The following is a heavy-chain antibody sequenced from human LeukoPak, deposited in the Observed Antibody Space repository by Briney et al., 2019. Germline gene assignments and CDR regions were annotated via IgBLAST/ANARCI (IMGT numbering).Heavy chain of an antibody. CDR3: ARHVDYYYYGMDV. CDR1: GGSISSYY. Sequence: SETLSLTCTVSGGSISSYYWSWIRQPPGKGLEWIGYIYYSGSTNYNPSLKSRVTISVDTSKNQFSLNLSSVTAADTAVYFCARHVDYYYYGMDVWGQGTTVTVSS. J-gene: IGHJ6*02. CDR2: IYYSGST. V-gene: IGHV4-59*08.